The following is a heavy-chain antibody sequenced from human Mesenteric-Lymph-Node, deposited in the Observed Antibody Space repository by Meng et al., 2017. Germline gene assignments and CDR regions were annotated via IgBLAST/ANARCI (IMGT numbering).Heavy chain of an antibody. CDR1: GFIFSNYW. V-gene: IGHV3-7*01. CDR3: VSESRNSAWFY. D-gene: IGHD6-19*01. J-gene: IGHJ4*02. Sequence: GESLKISCAGSGFIFSNYWMNWVRQAQGKGLEWVAKINLGGSSQYYVDSVKGRFTISRDDAKNSLYLQMNSLRAEDTAVYYCVSESRNSAWFYWGQGTLVTVSS. CDR2: INLGGSSQ.